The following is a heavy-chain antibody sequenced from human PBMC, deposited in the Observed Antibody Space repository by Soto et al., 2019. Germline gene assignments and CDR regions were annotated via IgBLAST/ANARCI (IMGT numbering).Heavy chain of an antibody. V-gene: IGHV4-34*01. J-gene: IGHJ4*02. CDR3: ARRTPRYGSGSYSVDY. D-gene: IGHD3-10*01. CDR1: GGSFSGYY. CDR2: INHSGST. Sequence: SETLSLTCAVYGGSFSGYYWSWIRQPPGKGLEWIGEINHSGSTNYNPSLKSRVTISVDTSKNQFSLKLSSVTAADTAVYYCARRTPRYGSGSYSVDYWDQGTLVTVSS.